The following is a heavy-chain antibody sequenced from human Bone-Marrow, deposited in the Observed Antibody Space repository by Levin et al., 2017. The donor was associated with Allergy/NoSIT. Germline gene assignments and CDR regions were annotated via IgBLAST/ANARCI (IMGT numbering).Heavy chain of an antibody. CDR3: ARGHSDYYQFYGMDV. V-gene: IGHV1-2*06. CDR1: GYTFTDYY. J-gene: IGHJ6*02. CDR2: INPESGDT. D-gene: IGHD2-15*01. Sequence: GESLKISCKASGYTFTDYYVHWVRQVPGQGFEWMGRINPESGDTNYAQKFQGRVTMTRDTSISTADMELTRLRSDDTALYYCARGHSDYYQFYGMDVWGQGTTVTVSS.